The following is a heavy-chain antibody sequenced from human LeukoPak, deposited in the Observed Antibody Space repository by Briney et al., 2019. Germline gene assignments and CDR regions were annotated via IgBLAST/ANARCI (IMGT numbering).Heavy chain of an antibody. CDR3: ARTGYCSSTSCYRPTDDPIDS. CDR1: GFAFSDYY. D-gene: IGHD2-2*01. Sequence: PGGSLRLSCAASGFAFSDYYMSWIRQAPGKGLEWVSYVSSTSSYINYADSVKGRFTISRDNAKDSLFLQMDSLRAEDTAVYYCARTGYCSSTSCYRPTDDPIDSWGQGTLVTVSS. V-gene: IGHV3-11*03. CDR2: VSSTSSYI. J-gene: IGHJ4*02.